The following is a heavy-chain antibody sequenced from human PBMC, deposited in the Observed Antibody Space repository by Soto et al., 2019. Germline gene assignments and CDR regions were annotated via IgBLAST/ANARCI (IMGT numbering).Heavy chain of an antibody. CDR2: ISSNGGST. V-gene: IGHV3-64*01. J-gene: IGHJ4*02. CDR1: GFTFSSYA. CDR3: ARGRGLRTSYFDY. Sequence: GGSLRLSCAASGFTFSSYAMHWVRQAPGKGLEYVSAISSNGGSTYYANSVKGRFTISRDNSKNTLYLQMGSLRAEDMAVYYCARGRGLRTSYFDYWGQGTLVTVSS. D-gene: IGHD4-17*01.